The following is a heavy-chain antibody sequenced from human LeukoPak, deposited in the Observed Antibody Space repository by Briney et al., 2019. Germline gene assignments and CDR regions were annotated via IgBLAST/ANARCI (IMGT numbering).Heavy chain of an antibody. CDR2: IIPILGIA. Sequence: ASVKVSCKASGGTFSSYAISWVRQAPGQGLEWMGRIIPILGIANYAQKFQGRVTITADKSTSTAYMELSSLRSEDTAVYYCAREYYYDSSGYSQLDYWGQGTLVTVSS. J-gene: IGHJ4*02. CDR1: GGTFSSYA. D-gene: IGHD3-22*01. CDR3: AREYYYDSSGYSQLDY. V-gene: IGHV1-69*04.